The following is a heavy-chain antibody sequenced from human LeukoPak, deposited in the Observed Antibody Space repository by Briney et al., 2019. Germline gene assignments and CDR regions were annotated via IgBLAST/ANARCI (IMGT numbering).Heavy chain of an antibody. D-gene: IGHD2-15*01. Sequence: GGSLRLSCAASGFTFSSYSMNWVRQAPGEGREWVSSIRSSSSYIYYADSVKGRFTISRDNSNNSLYLQMNSLRAEDTAVYYCARDFTDIVVVVAATPGDYWGQGTLVTVSS. CDR1: GFTFSSYS. CDR3: ARDFTDIVVVVAATPGDY. CDR2: IRSSSSYI. V-gene: IGHV3-21*01. J-gene: IGHJ4*02.